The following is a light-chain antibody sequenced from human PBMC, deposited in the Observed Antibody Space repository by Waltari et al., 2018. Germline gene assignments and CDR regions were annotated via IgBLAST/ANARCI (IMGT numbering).Light chain of an antibody. J-gene: IGKJ1*01. V-gene: IGKV4-1*01. CDR1: QSVLYTTNNKNY. CDR3: QQYSSAPWT. Sequence: DIVMTQSPDSLAVSLGERATINCKSSQSVLYTTNNKNYLTWYQQKPGQPPKLLIYWASTRDSGVPDGFSGSGSGTDFTLTISSLQAEDVAVYCCQQYSSAPWTFGQGTKVEIK. CDR2: WAS.